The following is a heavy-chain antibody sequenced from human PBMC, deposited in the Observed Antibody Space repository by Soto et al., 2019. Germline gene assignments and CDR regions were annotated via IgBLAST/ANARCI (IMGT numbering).Heavy chain of an antibody. D-gene: IGHD2-8*01. J-gene: IGHJ4*02. V-gene: IGHV3-23*01. CDR2: ISGSGGST. CDR3: EKDLGYCTNGVCSQNY. CDR1: GFTFSSYA. Sequence: GSLRLSCAASGFTFSSYAMSWVRQAQGKGLEWVSAISGSGGSTYYADSVKGRFTISRDNSKNTLYLQMNSLRAEDTAVYYCEKDLGYCTNGVCSQNYWGQGTLVTVSS.